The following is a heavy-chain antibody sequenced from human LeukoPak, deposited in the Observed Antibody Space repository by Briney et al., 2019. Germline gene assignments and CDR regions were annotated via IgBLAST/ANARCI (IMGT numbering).Heavy chain of an antibody. CDR1: GGSFSGYY. V-gene: IGHV4-34*01. D-gene: IGHD4-17*01. CDR2: INHSGST. J-gene: IGHJ2*01. CDR3: ARLRPWYFDL. Sequence: PSETLSLTCAVYGGSFSGYYWSWIRQPPGKGLEWIGEINHSGSTNYNPSLKSRVTISVDTSKNQFSLKLSSVTAADTAVYYCARLRPWYFDLWGRGTLVTVSS.